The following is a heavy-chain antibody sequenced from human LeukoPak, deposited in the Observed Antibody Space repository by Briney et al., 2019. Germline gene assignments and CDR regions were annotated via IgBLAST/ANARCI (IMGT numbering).Heavy chain of an antibody. CDR1: GFTFSSYG. J-gene: IGHJ3*02. V-gene: IGHV3-30*02. CDR2: IRYDGSNK. D-gene: IGHD6-6*01. Sequence: SGGSLRLSCAASGFTFSSYGMHWVRQAPGKGLEWVAFIRYDGSNKYYADSVKGRFTISRDNSKNTLYLQMNSLRAEDTAVYYCAKVEYSSSIGAFDIWGQGTMVTVSS. CDR3: AKVEYSSSIGAFDI.